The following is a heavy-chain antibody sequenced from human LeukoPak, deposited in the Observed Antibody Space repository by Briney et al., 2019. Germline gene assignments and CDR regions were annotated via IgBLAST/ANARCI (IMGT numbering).Heavy chain of an antibody. D-gene: IGHD3-10*01. CDR1: GITFSSYE. V-gene: IGHV3-48*03. CDR2: ISSGGDSI. J-gene: IGHJ5*02. Sequence: QPGGSLRLSCAASGITFSSYEMNWVRQAPGKGLEWVSYISSGGDSIYYADSVRGRFTISRDNAKNSLYLQMNSLRADDTAVYYCAREMDGEYGSGTFYDLWGQGNMVTVSS. CDR3: AREMDGEYGSGTFYDL.